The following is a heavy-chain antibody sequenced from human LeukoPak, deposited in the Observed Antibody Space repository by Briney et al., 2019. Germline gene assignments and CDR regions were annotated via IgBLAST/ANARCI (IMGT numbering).Heavy chain of an antibody. CDR2: LSSGGDYI. CDR3: ARNMDIVSTIMVFDF. V-gene: IGHV3-21*01. J-gene: IGHJ4*02. D-gene: IGHD5/OR15-5a*01. CDR1: GFTFTSYS. Sequence: GGSLRLSCAASGFTFTSYSMDWVRQAPGKGLEWVSSLSSGGDYIFHADSVKGRFAISRDNAKNSVFLQMNSLIGEDTAVYFCARNMDIVSTIMVFDFWGQGTLVTVSS.